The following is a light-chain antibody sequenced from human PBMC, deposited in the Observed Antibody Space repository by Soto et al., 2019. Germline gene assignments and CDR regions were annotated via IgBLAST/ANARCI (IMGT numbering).Light chain of an antibody. Sequence: QSVLTQPPSASGTPGQRVTISCSPSSSNLGDNTVNWYQHVPGTAPKLLIYSYDQRPSGVPDRFSGSKSGTSASLAISGLQPEDEADYYCAAWDASLDGYVFGKGTKVTVL. CDR2: SYD. J-gene: IGLJ1*01. CDR3: AAWDASLDGYV. CDR1: SSNLGDNT. V-gene: IGLV1-44*01.